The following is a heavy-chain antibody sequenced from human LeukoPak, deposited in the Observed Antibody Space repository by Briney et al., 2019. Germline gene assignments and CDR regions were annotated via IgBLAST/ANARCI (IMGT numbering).Heavy chain of an antibody. CDR1: GFTFDDYT. V-gene: IGHV3-43*01. Sequence: GGSLRLSCAASGFTFDDYTMHWVRQAPGKGLEWVSLISWYGDSRYYADSVKGRFTISRDNSKNSLYLQMSSLRAEDMALYYCAKQSADSSGWYDYYFDYWGQGTLVTVSS. J-gene: IGHJ4*02. CDR3: AKQSADSSGWYDYYFDY. D-gene: IGHD6-19*01. CDR2: ISWYGDSR.